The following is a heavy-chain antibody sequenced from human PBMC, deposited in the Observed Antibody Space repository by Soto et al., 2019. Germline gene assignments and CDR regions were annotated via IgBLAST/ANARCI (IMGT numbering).Heavy chain of an antibody. CDR3: ARDRVGPRENWYFDL. D-gene: IGHD1-26*01. CDR2: ISYDGSNK. J-gene: IGHJ2*01. V-gene: IGHV3-30*04. CDR1: GFTFSSYA. Sequence: GGSLRLSCAASGFTFSSYAMHWVRQAPGKGLEWVAVISYDGSNKYYADSVKGRFTISRDNSKNTLYLQMNSLRAEDTAVYYCARDRVGPRENWYFDLWGRGTLVTVSS.